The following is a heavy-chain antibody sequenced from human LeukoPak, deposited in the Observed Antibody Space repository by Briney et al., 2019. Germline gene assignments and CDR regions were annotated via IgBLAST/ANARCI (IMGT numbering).Heavy chain of an antibody. CDR1: GFAFSSYA. Sequence: GASLRLSCAASGFAFSSYAMSWVRQAPGKGLEWVSAISGTGDSTYYADSVRGRFTISRDQANNTLYLQMNTLRDEDTAVYYCARGPRYSFYWGQGTLVSVSS. V-gene: IGHV3-23*01. CDR2: ISGTGDST. CDR3: ARGPRYSFY. D-gene: IGHD6-13*01. J-gene: IGHJ4*02.